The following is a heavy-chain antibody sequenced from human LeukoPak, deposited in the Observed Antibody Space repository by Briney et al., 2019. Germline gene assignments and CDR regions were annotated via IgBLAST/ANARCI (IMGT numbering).Heavy chain of an antibody. D-gene: IGHD3-10*01. J-gene: IGHJ6*03. CDR1: GYTFTGYY. V-gene: IGHV1-2*02. CDR3: AREGVTMVRGVEGSDYYYMDV. Sequence: ASVKVSCKASGYTFTGYYMHWVRQAPGQGLEWMGWINPNSGGTNYAQKFQGRVTMTRDTSISTAYMELSRLRSDDTAVYYCAREGVTMVRGVEGSDYYYMDVWGKGTTVTIPS. CDR2: INPNSGGT.